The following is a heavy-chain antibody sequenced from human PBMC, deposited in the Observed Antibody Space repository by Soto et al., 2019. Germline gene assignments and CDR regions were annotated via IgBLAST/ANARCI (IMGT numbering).Heavy chain of an antibody. Sequence: QLQLQESGSGLVKPSQTLSLTCAVSGGSISSGGYSWSWIRQPPGKGLEWIGYIYHSGSTYYNPSXXSXXTISVDRSKNQFSLKLSSVTAADTAVYSCASTPTPWGQGTLVTVSS. D-gene: IGHD1-26*01. CDR3: ASTPTP. CDR1: GGSISSGGYS. J-gene: IGHJ5*02. CDR2: IYHSGST. V-gene: IGHV4-30-2*01.